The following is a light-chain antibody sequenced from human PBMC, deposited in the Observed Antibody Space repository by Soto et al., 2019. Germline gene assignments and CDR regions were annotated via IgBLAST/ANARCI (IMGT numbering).Light chain of an antibody. CDR1: TSDISTYSY. CDR3: CSSTGISTLL. Sequence: QSVLTQPASVSGSPGQSITISCTGTTSDISTYSYVSWYQQHAGKAPKLIIYEVSHRPSGVSNRFSGSKSGSTASLTISGLQAEDEAHYYCCSSTGISTLLFANGTKVTVL. CDR2: EVS. J-gene: IGLJ1*01. V-gene: IGLV2-14*01.